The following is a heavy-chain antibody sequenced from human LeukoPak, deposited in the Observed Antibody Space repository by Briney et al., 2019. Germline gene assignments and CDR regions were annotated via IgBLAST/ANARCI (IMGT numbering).Heavy chain of an antibody. CDR1: GGSISSSSYY. J-gene: IGHJ6*03. D-gene: IGHD6-13*01. CDR3: CAAAHPHYYYYMDV. Sequence: PSETLSLTCTVSGGSISSSSYYWGWIRQSPGKGLEWIGSIYYSGSTYYNPSLKSRVTISVDTSKNQFSLKLSSVTAADTAVYYCCAAAHPHYYYYMDVWGKGTTVTVSS. CDR2: IYYSGST. V-gene: IGHV4-39*07.